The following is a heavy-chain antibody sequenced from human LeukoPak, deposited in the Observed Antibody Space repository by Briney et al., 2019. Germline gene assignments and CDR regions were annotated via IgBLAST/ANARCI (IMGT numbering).Heavy chain of an antibody. CDR3: ARDRYYDILTGYSFFDY. CDR1: GFTFSSYA. CDR2: ISYDGSNK. J-gene: IGHJ4*02. V-gene: IGHV3-30*04. D-gene: IGHD3-9*01. Sequence: PGGSLRLSCAASGFTFSSYAMHWVRQAPGKGLEWVAVISYDGSNKYYADSVKGRFTISRDNSKNTLYLQMNSLRAEDTAVYYCARDRYYDILTGYSFFDYWGQGTLVTVSS.